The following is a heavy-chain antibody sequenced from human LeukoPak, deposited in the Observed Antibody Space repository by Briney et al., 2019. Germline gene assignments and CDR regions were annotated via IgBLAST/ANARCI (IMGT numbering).Heavy chain of an antibody. D-gene: IGHD4-17*01. Sequence: GGSLRRSCAASGFTFSSYWMSWVRQAPGKGLEWVANIKQDGSEKYYVDSVKGRFTISRDNAKNSLYLQMNSLRAEDTAVYYCARDGRYGDYDYYGMDVWGQGTTVTVSS. CDR3: ARDGRYGDYDYYGMDV. J-gene: IGHJ6*02. CDR2: IKQDGSEK. V-gene: IGHV3-7*01. CDR1: GFTFSSYW.